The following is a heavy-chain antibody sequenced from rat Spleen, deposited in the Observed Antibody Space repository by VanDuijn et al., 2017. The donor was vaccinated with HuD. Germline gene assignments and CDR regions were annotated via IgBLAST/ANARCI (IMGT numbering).Heavy chain of an antibody. V-gene: IGHV5-25*01. J-gene: IGHJ3*01. CDR1: GFTFSNYY. Sequence: EVQLAESGGGLVQPRRSMKLSCAASGFTFSNYYMAWVRQAPTEGLEWVATISFDGSNTYYRDSVKGRFTISRDNAKSTLYLQMDSLRSEDTATYYCARHGYGGYSGPFAYWGQGTLVTVSS. D-gene: IGHD1-11*01. CDR3: ARHGYGGYSGPFAY. CDR2: ISFDGSNT.